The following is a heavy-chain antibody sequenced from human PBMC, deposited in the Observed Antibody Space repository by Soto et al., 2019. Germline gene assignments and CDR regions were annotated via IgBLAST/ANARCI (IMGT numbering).Heavy chain of an antibody. J-gene: IGHJ3*02. D-gene: IGHD3-10*01. Sequence: GGSLRLSCVASGFTFSSYAMSWVRQAPGKELEWVTNINRDGSEKYYVDTVKGRFTISRDNAKNSLYLQMNSLRAEDTAVYYCARIGRLSRALLWFGELDAFDIWGQGTMVTVSS. CDR1: GFTFSSYA. V-gene: IGHV3-7*01. CDR3: ARIGRLSRALLWFGELDAFDI. CDR2: INRDGSEK.